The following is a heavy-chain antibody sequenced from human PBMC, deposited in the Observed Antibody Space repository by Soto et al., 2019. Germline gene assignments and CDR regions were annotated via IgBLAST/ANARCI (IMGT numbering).Heavy chain of an antibody. Sequence: GASVKVSCEASRYTFTGYYMHWLRQAPGQGLEWMGWISAYNGNTNYAQKLQGRVTMTTDTSTSTAYMELRSLRSDDTAVYYCVGDRGEGFDPWGKGTLVTVSS. V-gene: IGHV1-18*04. CDR2: ISAYNGNT. D-gene: IGHD2-21*01. CDR3: VGDRGEGFDP. CDR1: RYTFTGYY. J-gene: IGHJ5*02.